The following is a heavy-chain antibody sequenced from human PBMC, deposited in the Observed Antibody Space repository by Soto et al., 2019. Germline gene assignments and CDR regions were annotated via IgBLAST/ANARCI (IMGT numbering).Heavy chain of an antibody. J-gene: IGHJ4*02. D-gene: IGHD1-26*01. CDR2: INPNSGGT. CDR3: ASGWALGELLPGAFDY. V-gene: IGHV1-2*04. CDR1: GYTFTGYY. Sequence: QVQLVQSGAEVKKPGASVKVSCKAYGYTFTGYYMHWVRQAPGQGLEWMGWINPNSGGTNYAQKFQGWVTMTRDTSISAAYMELSRLRSDDTAVYYCASGWALGELLPGAFDYWGQVILVTVSS.